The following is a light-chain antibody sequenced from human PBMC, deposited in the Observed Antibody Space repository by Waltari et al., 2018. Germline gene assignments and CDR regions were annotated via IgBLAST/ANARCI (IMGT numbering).Light chain of an antibody. V-gene: IGLV3-1*01. CDR3: QTWDSRTVV. CDR2: QGK. J-gene: IGLJ2*01. Sequence: SYDVAQPPSVSVSPGQTVTITCRGDDLGEKYVSWYQRKAGQSPVLVIHQGKKRPSGIPDRFSGSSSGNTATLTISGTQVIDEAEYFCQTWDSRTVVFGGGTKLTVL. CDR1: DLGEKY.